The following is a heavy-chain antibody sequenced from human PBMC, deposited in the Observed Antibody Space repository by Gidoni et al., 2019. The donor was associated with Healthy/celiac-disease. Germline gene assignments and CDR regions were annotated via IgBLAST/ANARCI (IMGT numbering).Heavy chain of an antibody. CDR1: GFTFDDYA. CDR3: AKGFIFAMARFDY. D-gene: IGHD5-18*01. Sequence: EVQLVESGGGLVQPGRSLRLSCAASGFTFDDYAMHWVRQAPGKGLEWVSGISWNSGSIGYADSVKGRFTISRDNAKNSLYLQMNSLRAEDTALYYCAKGFIFAMARFDYWGQGTLVTVSS. V-gene: IGHV3-9*01. CDR2: ISWNSGSI. J-gene: IGHJ4*02.